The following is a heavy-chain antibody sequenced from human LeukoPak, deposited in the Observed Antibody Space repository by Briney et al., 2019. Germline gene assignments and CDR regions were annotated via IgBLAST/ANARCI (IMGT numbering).Heavy chain of an antibody. CDR2: INPYTGGT. Sequence: GASVKVSCKTSGYTFTGYYMRWVRQAPGQGREWMGWINPYTGGTNYAQKFQGRVTMTRDTSISTVYMDLSRLRFDDTGVYYCAKDIMLRGSAPGYWGQGTLVTVSS. CDR3: AKDIMLRGSAPGY. CDR1: GYTFTGYY. J-gene: IGHJ4*02. D-gene: IGHD3-10*01. V-gene: IGHV1-2*02.